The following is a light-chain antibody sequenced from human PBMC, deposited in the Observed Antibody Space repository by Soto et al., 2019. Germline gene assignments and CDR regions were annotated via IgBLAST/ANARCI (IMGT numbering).Light chain of an antibody. CDR2: DAS. J-gene: IGKJ2*01. CDR1: QSVSSY. V-gene: IGKV3-11*01. CDR3: QQRSNWPLYT. Sequence: EIVLTQSPATLSLSPGERATLSCRASQSVSSYLAWYQQNPGQAPRLLIYDASNRATGIPARFSGSGSGTDFTLTISSLEPEDFAVYYCQQRSNWPLYTFGQGTKLEI.